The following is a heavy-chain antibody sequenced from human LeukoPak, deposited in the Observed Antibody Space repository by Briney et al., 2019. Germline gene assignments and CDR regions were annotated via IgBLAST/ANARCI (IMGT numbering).Heavy chain of an antibody. D-gene: IGHD6-6*01. Sequence: GSVKDSCKASGYTFTDYYLHWVRPAPGQGGEWMGWIIPNSGGTNYAQTFQGRLTMTRDTSIPTAYLELSRLRSDDTAVYYCARDPYSSTWSYGMDVWGQGTTVTASS. CDR1: GYTFTDYY. J-gene: IGHJ6*01. V-gene: IGHV1-2*02. CDR3: ARDPYSSTWSYGMDV. CDR2: IIPNSGGT.